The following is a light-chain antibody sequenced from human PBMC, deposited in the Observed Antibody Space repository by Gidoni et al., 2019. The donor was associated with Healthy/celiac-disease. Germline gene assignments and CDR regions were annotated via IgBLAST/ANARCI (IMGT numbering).Light chain of an antibody. Sequence: DIQLTQSPSTLSASVGDRVTIPCRASQSISSWFTWYQQKPGKAPKLLIYKASSLESGVPSRFSGSGSGTEFTLTISSLQPDDFATYYCQQYNSYSYTFGQGTKLEIK. CDR2: KAS. J-gene: IGKJ2*01. CDR1: QSISSW. CDR3: QQYNSYSYT. V-gene: IGKV1-5*03.